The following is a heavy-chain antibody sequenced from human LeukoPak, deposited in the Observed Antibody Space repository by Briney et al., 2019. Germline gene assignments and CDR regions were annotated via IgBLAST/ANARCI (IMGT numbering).Heavy chain of an antibody. CDR3: ARGYYYGSGSYFLFDY. CDR1: GLTFSSYD. D-gene: IGHD3-10*01. J-gene: IGHJ4*02. V-gene: IGHV3-13*01. CDR2: IGTAGDT. Sequence: GGSLRLSCAASGLTFSSYDMHWVRQATGKGLEWASAIGTAGDTYYPGSVKGRFTISRENAKNSLYLQMNSLRAGDTAVYYCARGYYYGSGSYFLFDYWGQGTLVTVSS.